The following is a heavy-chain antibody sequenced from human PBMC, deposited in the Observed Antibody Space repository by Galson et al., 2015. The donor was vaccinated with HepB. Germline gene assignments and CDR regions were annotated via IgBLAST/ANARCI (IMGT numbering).Heavy chain of an antibody. CDR2: ISSSSSSI. D-gene: IGHD2-15*01. J-gene: IGHJ3*02. Sequence: SLRLSCAASGFIFNSYYMNWVRQAPGKGLEWISSISSSSSSIYYADSVNGRFTISRDNAKNSLYLQMNSLRDEDTAVYYCARDSPPPYCRAGSCFNLDIWGQGTMVTVSS. CDR1: GFIFNSYY. V-gene: IGHV3-48*02. CDR3: ARDSPPPYCRAGSCFNLDI.